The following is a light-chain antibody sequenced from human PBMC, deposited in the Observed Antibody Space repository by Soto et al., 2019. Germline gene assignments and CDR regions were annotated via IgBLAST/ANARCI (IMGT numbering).Light chain of an antibody. CDR1: QSVSSN. V-gene: IGKV3-15*01. CDR2: SAT. J-gene: IGKJ1*01. CDR3: QQYNNWPPWT. Sequence: EIVMTQSPATLSVSPGERATLSCSASQSVSSNLHWYQQKPGQAPRLLIYSATIRATGIPARFSGSGFGTEFTLTICSVKYEDFSFYYCQQYNNWPPWTFGQGTKVEIK.